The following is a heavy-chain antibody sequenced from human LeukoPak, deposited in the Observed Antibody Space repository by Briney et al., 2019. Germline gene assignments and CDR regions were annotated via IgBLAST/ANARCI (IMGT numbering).Heavy chain of an antibody. CDR3: ASVRRGFGESSKYYSYYYMDV. CDR1: GGSISSYY. J-gene: IGHJ6*03. D-gene: IGHD3-10*01. Sequence: SETLSLTCTVSGGSISSYYWSWIRQPPGKGLEWIGSVYYSGSTYCNPSLKSRVTISVDTSKNQFSLKLSAVTAADTAVYYCASVRRGFGESSKYYSYYYMDVWGNGTTVTISS. CDR2: VYYSGST. V-gene: IGHV4-39*01.